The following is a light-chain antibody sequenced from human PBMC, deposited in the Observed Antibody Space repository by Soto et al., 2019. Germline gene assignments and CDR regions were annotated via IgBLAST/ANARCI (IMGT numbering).Light chain of an antibody. Sequence: DIQMTQSPSTLSASVGDRVTITCRASQNINAWLAWYQQKPGKAPKLLISDASNVESGVSSRFSGSGYGTAFTLTISSPQPDDFATYYCQQFQTYYTFGQGTKLEIK. CDR3: QQFQTYYT. CDR1: QNINAW. J-gene: IGKJ2*01. V-gene: IGKV1-5*01. CDR2: DAS.